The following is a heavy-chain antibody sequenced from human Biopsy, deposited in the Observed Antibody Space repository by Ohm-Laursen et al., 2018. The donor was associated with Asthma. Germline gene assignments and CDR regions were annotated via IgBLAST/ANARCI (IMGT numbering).Heavy chain of an antibody. CDR2: IYSGGTS. V-gene: IGHV3-53*01. D-gene: IGHD6-19*01. Sequence: GSLRLSCTASGRHFGSYNMHWVRQAPGKGLEWVSVIYSGGTSDTADSVRGRFTISRDFYKNTLYLQMDSLRAEDTAVYYCARGDSSGWSHYYFDYWGQGTLVTVSS. CDR3: ARGDSSGWSHYYFDY. J-gene: IGHJ4*02. CDR1: GRHFGSYN.